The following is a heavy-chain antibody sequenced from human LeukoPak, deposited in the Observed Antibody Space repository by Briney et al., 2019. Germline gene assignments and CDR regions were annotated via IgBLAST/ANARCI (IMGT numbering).Heavy chain of an antibody. V-gene: IGHV4-4*07. CDR2: IYSSGST. Sequence: SETLSLTCTVSGGSISSYYWSWIRQPAGKGLEWIGLIYSSGSTSYDPSLKSRVTMSVDTSKKQFSLRLSSVTAADTAVYYCARTPIYYFDNSGYYNWGQGTLVTVSS. J-gene: IGHJ4*02. CDR3: ARTPIYYFDNSGYYN. D-gene: IGHD3-22*01. CDR1: GGSISSYY.